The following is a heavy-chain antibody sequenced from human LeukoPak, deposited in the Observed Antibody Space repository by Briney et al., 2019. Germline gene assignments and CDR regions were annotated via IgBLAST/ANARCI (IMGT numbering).Heavy chain of an antibody. D-gene: IGHD4-17*01. J-gene: IGHJ6*03. CDR3: ARQASTPDGDAYYYYYMDV. CDR1: GDSISTTSYF. Sequence: SETLSLTCTVSGDSISTTSYFWAWIRQPPGEGLEWIGSIYYSGTTYFNSSLKSRVTISVERSKNHFSLKLSSLTVADTARYYCARQASTPDGDAYYYYYMDVWGKGTTVTISS. V-gene: IGHV4-39*07. CDR2: IYYSGTT.